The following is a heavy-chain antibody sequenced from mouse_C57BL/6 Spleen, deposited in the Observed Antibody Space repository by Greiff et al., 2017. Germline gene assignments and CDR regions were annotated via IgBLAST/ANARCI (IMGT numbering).Heavy chain of an antibody. CDR1: GYTFTSYG. V-gene: IGHV1-58*01. Sequence: DVKLVESGAELVRPGSSVKMSCKTSGYTFTSYGINWVKQRPGQGLEWIGYIYIGNGYTEYNEKFKGKATLTSDTSSSTAYMQLSSLTSEDSAIYFCARDTTVVATSYFDYWGQGTTLTVSS. J-gene: IGHJ2*01. CDR3: ARDTTVVATSYFDY. D-gene: IGHD1-1*01. CDR2: IYIGNGYT.